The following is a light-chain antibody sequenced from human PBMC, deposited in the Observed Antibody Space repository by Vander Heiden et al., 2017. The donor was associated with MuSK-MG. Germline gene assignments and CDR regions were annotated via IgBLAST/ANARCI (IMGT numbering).Light chain of an antibody. V-gene: IGLV1-47*01. J-gene: IGLJ3*02. CDR2: RNN. CDR1: SSNIGSNY. Sequence: QSVLTQPPSASGTPGQRVTISCSGSSSNIGSNYVYWYQQLPGTAPKLLIYRNNQRPSEVPDRFSGSKSGTSASPAISGLRSEDEADYYCAAWDDSLSGRVFGGGTKLTVL. CDR3: AAWDDSLSGRV.